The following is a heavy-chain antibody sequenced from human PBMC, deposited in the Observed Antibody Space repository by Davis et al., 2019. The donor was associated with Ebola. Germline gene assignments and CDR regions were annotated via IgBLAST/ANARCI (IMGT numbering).Heavy chain of an antibody. CDR3: TLLQEHL. J-gene: IGHJ6*01. CDR2: ISSDATSM. Sequence: GGSLRLSCAASGFTFNIYTMTWVRQAPGKGLEWISSISSDATSMSYADSVKGRFTISRHNSKNTLYLQMNSLHQGPIGLPPGTLLQEHLWG. V-gene: IGHV3-48*01. CDR1: GFTFNIYT.